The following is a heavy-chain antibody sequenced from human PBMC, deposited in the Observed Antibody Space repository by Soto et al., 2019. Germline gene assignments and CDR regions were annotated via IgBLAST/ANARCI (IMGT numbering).Heavy chain of an antibody. J-gene: IGHJ4*02. Sequence: SETLSLTCSVSGGSISIYYWSWIRQPPGEGLEWIGYIYYTGSTNYNPSLKSRVTMSVDSSKNQFSLNLRSVTAADTAVYYCARAPYSNYEDYWGQGTLVTVSS. CDR1: GGSISIYY. V-gene: IGHV4-59*01. CDR3: ARAPYSNYEDY. D-gene: IGHD4-4*01. CDR2: IYYTGST.